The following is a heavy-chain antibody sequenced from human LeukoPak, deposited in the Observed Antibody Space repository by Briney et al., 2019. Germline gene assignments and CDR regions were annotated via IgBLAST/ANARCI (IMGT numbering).Heavy chain of an antibody. CDR2: IKQDGSEK. CDR1: GFTFSNHW. J-gene: IGHJ4*02. V-gene: IGHV3-7*01. D-gene: IGHD3-3*01. Sequence: SGGSLRLSCAASGFTFSNHWMSWVRQAPGKGLEWVANIKQDGSEKYYVDSVKGRFTISRDNAKNSLYLQMNSLRAEDTAVYYCARWSGYCYWGQGTLVNVSS. CDR3: ARWSGYCY.